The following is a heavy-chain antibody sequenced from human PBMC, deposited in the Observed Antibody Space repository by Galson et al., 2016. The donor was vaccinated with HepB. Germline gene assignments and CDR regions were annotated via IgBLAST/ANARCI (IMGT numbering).Heavy chain of an antibody. CDR1: GYRFSSNW. D-gene: IGHD1-1*01. CDR3: ARRTGAHDNNRSVNNDKPKDYFDF. J-gene: IGHJ4*02. V-gene: IGHV5-51*01. Sequence: QSGAEVKEPGESLNISCKSSGYRFSSNWIAWVRQTPGRGLEWMGIIYPDDSDTRYSPSFQGQFTISVDKSINTAYLQWSSLKASDTARYYCARRTGAHDNNRSVNNDKPKDYFDFWGQGTLVTVSS. CDR2: IYPDDSDT.